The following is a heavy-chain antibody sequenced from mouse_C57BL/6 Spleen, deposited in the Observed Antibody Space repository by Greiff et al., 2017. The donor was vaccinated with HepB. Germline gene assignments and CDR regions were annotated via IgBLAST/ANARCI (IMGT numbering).Heavy chain of an antibody. CDR1: GYTFTSYW. CDR2: IDPSDSYT. J-gene: IGHJ2*01. CDR3: ARGGTAQDY. Sequence: QVQLKQPGAELVMPGASVKLSCKASGYTFTSYWMHWVKQRPGQGLEWIGEIDPSDSYTNYNQKFKGKSTLTVDKSSSTAYMQLSSLTSEDSAVYYCARGGTAQDYWGQGTTLTVSS. V-gene: IGHV1-69*01. D-gene: IGHD3-2*02.